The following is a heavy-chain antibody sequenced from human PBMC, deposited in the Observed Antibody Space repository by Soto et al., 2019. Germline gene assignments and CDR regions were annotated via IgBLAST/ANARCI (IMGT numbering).Heavy chain of an antibody. V-gene: IGHV1-58*01. J-gene: IGHJ4*02. CDR3: AADRHGDYYYFDY. D-gene: IGHD4-17*01. CDR2: IVVGSGNT. CDR1: GFTFTSSA. Sequence: ASVKVSCKASGFTFTSSAVQWVRQARGQRLEWIGWIVVGSGNTNYAQEFQERVTITRDMSTSTAYMELSSLRSEDTAVYYCAADRHGDYYYFDYWGQGTLVTVSS.